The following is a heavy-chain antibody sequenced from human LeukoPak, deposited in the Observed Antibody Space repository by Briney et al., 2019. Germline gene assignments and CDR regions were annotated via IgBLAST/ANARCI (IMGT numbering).Heavy chain of an antibody. CDR2: INHSGST. Sequence: PSETLSLTCAVYGGSFSGYYWSWIRQPPGKGLEWIGEINHSGSTNYNPSLKSRVTISVDTSKNQFSLKLSSVTAADTAVYYCARGLSDHSPEVPVPAATPEYYFDYWGQGTLVTVSS. CDR1: GGSFSGYY. J-gene: IGHJ4*02. D-gene: IGHD2-2*01. CDR3: ARGLSDHSPEVPVPAATPEYYFDY. V-gene: IGHV4-34*01.